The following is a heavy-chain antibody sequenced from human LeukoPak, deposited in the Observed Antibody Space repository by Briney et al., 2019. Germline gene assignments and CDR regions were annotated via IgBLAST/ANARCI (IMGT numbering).Heavy chain of an antibody. CDR2: VSTSNGNT. J-gene: IGHJ5*02. D-gene: IGHD3-16*02. V-gene: IGHV1-18*01. Sequence: ASVKVSCKASGYTFGIYGFSWVRQAPGQGLEWVGWVSTSNGNTKYAQNFQGRVTLTTETSTTTAYMELRDLRSDDTAVYYCARDGLGSWGSYRELDAWGQGTLVTVSS. CDR3: ARDGLGSWGSYRELDA. CDR1: GYTFGIYG.